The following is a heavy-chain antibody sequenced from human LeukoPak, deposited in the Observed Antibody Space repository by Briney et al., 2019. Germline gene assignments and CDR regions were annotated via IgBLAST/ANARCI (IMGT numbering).Heavy chain of an antibody. CDR3: ARGAPDFWSVYYMDV. Sequence: ASVKVSCKASGYTFTSYGISWVRQAPGQGLEWMGWISAYNGNTNYAQKLQGRVTMTRDTSISTAYMELSRLRSDDTAVYYCARGAPDFWSVYYMDVWGKGTTVTVSS. J-gene: IGHJ6*03. CDR1: GYTFTSYG. V-gene: IGHV1-18*01. D-gene: IGHD3-3*01. CDR2: ISAYNGNT.